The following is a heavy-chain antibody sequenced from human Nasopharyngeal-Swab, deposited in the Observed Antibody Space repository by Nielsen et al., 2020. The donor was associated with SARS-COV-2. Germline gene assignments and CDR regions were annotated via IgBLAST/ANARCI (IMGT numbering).Heavy chain of an antibody. CDR3: ARGRDFSFYS. V-gene: IGHV6-1*01. Sequence: LRLSCAISGASVSSHSAGWNWLRQSPSRGLEWLGRTLYRSTWYNDYAESVKRLIAVNPDTSKNQFSLQLNSVTPDDAAVYYCARGRDFSFYSWGQGTLVTASS. CDR2: TLYRSTWYN. J-gene: IGHJ4*02. CDR1: GASVSSHSAG. D-gene: IGHD3-3*01.